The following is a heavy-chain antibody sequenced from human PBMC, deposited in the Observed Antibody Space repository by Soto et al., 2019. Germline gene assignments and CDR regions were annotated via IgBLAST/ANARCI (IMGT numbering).Heavy chain of an antibody. CDR1: GGSISSGGYY. J-gene: IGHJ5*02. CDR3: XXDXDEGWFDP. CDR2: IYYSGST. V-gene: IGHV4-31*03. Sequence: QVQLQESGPGLVKPSQTLSLTCTVSGGSISSGGYYWSWIRQHPGKGLEWIGYIYYSGSTYYNPSLKSRVTISVDTSKNQFXLKLSXVTAXDTAVYYCXXDXDEGWFDPWGQGTLVTVSS.